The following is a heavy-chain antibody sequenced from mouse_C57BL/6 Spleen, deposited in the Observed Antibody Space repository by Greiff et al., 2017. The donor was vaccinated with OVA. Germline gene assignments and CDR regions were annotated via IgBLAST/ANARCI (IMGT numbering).Heavy chain of an antibody. CDR3: ASRGDYGFDY. Sequence: EVKLQESGGDLVKPGGSLKLSCAASGFTFSSYGMSWVRQTPDKRLEWVATISSGGSYTYYPDSVKGRFTISRDNAKNTLYLKMSSLKSEDTAMYYCASRGDYGFDYWGQGTTLTVSS. V-gene: IGHV5-6*02. CDR1: GFTFSSYG. J-gene: IGHJ2*01. CDR2: ISSGGSYT. D-gene: IGHD2-4*01.